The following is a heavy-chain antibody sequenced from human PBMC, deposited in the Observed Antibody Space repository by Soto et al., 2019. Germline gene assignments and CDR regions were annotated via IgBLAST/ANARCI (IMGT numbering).Heavy chain of an antibody. CDR1: GYTFTSYG. D-gene: IGHD6-19*01. J-gene: IGHJ6*02. CDR3: ARDRRSWLVRDYYYGMDV. Sequence: QVQLVQSGAEVKKPGASVKVSCKASGYTFTSYGISWVRQAPGQGLEWMGWISAYNGNTNYAQKLQGRVPMTTDTSTSTAYMELRSLRSDDTAVYYCARDRRSWLVRDYYYGMDVWGQGTTVTVSS. V-gene: IGHV1-18*01. CDR2: ISAYNGNT.